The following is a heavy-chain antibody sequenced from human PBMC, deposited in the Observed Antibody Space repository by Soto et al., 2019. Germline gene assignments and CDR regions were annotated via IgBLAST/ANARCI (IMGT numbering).Heavy chain of an antibody. Sequence: GGSLRLSCAASGFTFSSYAMNWVRQAPGKGLEWVSGISGSGGNTYYANSVKGRFTISRDNSKNTLYLQMNSLRAEDTAVYYCAKLSIAAAGITWGQNWGQGTLVTVSS. J-gene: IGHJ4*02. V-gene: IGHV3-23*01. CDR2: ISGSGGNT. CDR3: AKLSIAAAGITWGQN. CDR1: GFTFSSYA. D-gene: IGHD6-13*01.